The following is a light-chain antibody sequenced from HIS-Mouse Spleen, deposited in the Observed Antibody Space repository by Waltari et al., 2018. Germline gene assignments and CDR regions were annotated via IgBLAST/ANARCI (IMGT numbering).Light chain of an antibody. J-gene: IGLJ1*01. V-gene: IGLV2-8*01. CDR1: SSDVGCYNY. Sequence: QSALTQPPSASGSPGQSVTTSSPGPSSDVGCYNYVPWYQQHPGKAPKLMIYEVRNRPSGVPDRFSGSKSGNTASLTVSGLQAEDEADYYCSSYAGSNNLGVFGTGTKVTVL. CDR3: SSYAGSNNLGV. CDR2: EVR.